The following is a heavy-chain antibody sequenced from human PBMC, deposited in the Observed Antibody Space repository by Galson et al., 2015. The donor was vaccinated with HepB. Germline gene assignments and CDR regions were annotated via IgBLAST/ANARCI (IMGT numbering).Heavy chain of an antibody. Sequence: PALVKPTQTLTLTCTFSGFSLSTSGMCVSWIRQPPGKALEWLARIDWDDDKYYSTSLKTRLTISKDTSKNQVVLTMTNMDPVDTATYYCARTYYYDSSGYYRRSWFDPWGQGTLVTVSS. D-gene: IGHD3-22*01. J-gene: IGHJ5*02. CDR1: GFSLSTSGMC. CDR2: IDWDDDK. V-gene: IGHV2-70*11. CDR3: ARTYYYDSSGYYRRSWFDP.